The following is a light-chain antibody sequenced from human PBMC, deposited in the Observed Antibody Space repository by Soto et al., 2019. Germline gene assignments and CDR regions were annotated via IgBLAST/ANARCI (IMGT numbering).Light chain of an antibody. J-gene: IGKJ5*01. CDR2: DAS. V-gene: IGKV1-5*01. CDR1: QNIRNL. CDR3: QQYNTYAT. Sequence: DIQLTQSPSTLSAAVVDSVTITCRASQNIRNLLAWYQQKPGKAPKPLIYDASTLKTGVPSRFSGSGSGSEFNFTITGLQPDDFATYFCQQYNTYATCGQGTRLEIK.